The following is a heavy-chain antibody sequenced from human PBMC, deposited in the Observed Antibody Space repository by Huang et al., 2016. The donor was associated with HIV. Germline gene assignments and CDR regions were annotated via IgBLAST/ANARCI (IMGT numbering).Heavy chain of an antibody. J-gene: IGHJ2*01. CDR3: ARVARGPNWYFDL. CDR2: MFYSGST. V-gene: IGHV4-59*11. Sequence: QVLVQESGPGLAKPSETLSLTCTVSGGSISSHHWSWIRQAPGKGLEWIGPMFYSGSTKTNPSLKSRVTISVDTSKNQISLRVASVTAADSAVYFCARVARGPNWYFDLWGRGTLVTVSS. CDR1: GGSISSHH. D-gene: IGHD2-15*01.